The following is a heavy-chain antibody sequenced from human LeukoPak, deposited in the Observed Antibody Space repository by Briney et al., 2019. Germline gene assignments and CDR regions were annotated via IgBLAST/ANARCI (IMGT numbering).Heavy chain of an antibody. CDR2: ISSSSSYI. Sequence: GGSLRLSCAASGFTFSSYSMNWVRQAPGKGLEWVSSISSSSSYIYYADSVKGRFTISRGNSKNTLYLQMNSLRAEDTAVYYCAKGSITFGGVIVQPFDYWGQGTLVTVSS. J-gene: IGHJ4*02. D-gene: IGHD3-16*02. CDR3: AKGSITFGGVIVQPFDY. V-gene: IGHV3-21*04. CDR1: GFTFSSYS.